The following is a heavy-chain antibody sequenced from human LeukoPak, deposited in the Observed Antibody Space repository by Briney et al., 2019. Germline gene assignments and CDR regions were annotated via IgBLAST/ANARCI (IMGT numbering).Heavy chain of an antibody. V-gene: IGHV3-21*01. J-gene: IGHJ4*02. D-gene: IGHD2-21*01. CDR3: ARGSAYRADLDC. CDR2: ISSSSIYI. Sequence: NPGGSLRLSCAASGFSFSTYSMNWVRQAPGKGLEWVSSISSSSIYIYYADSVTGRFTISRDNAKNSLFLQMNSLRAEDTAVYYCARGSAYRADLDCWGQGTLVTVSS. CDR1: GFSFSTYS.